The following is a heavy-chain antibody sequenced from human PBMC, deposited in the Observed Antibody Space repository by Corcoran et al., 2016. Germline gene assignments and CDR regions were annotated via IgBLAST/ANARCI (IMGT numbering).Heavy chain of an antibody. J-gene: IGHJ4*02. CDR1: GFTFSSYS. CDR3: ASHRDGYNPFDY. Sequence: EVQLVESGGGLVKPGGSLRLSCAASGFTFSSYSMNWVPQAPGKGLEWVSSISSSSSSIYYADSVKGRFTISRDNAKNSLYLQMNSLRAEDTALYYCASHRDGYNPFDYWGQGTLVTVSS. CDR2: ISSSSSSI. D-gene: IGHD5-12*01. V-gene: IGHV3-21*01.